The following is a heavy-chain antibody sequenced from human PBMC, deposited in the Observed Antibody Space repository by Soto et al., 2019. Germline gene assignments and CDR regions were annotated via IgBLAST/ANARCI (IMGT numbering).Heavy chain of an antibody. Sequence: QVQLVQSGTEVKTPGASVKVSCKASGYTFTSLDINWVRQAPGQGREWMGWMSPNGGYTDYAQKIQGRVTMTRNTSISTAYMELSSLRSEDTAVYYCARGVDAGVDYWGQGTVVTVSS. J-gene: IGHJ4*02. CDR1: GYTFTSLD. D-gene: IGHD1-1*01. CDR3: ARGVDAGVDY. CDR2: MSPNGGYT. V-gene: IGHV1-8*01.